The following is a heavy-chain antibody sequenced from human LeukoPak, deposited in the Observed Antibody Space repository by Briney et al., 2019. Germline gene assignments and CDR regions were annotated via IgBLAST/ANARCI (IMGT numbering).Heavy chain of an antibody. CDR2: INQGGST. CDR1: GGSFSNFY. CDR3: ARARDLSSGADY. V-gene: IGHV4-34*01. Sequence: PSETLSLTCNVYGGSFSNFYWSWIRQPPGKGLEWIGEINQGGSTNYNPSLKSRVTISVDTSKNQFSLKLTSVPAADTAVYYCARARDLSSGADYWGQGTLVTVSS. D-gene: IGHD6-19*01. J-gene: IGHJ4*02.